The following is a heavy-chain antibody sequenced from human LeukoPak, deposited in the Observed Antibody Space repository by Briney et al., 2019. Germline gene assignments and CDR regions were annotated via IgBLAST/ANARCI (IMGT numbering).Heavy chain of an antibody. J-gene: IGHJ4*02. CDR1: SGSISTSNYY. V-gene: IGHV4-39*07. Sequence: PSETLSLTCTVSSGSISTSNYYWGWVLQPPGKALEWIGNIFYSGSTYYSPSLKSRVTISLDTSRNQFSLKLNSVTAADTAVYYCARVRETSTGYYPFDYWGQGTLVTVSS. CDR3: ARVRETSTGYYPFDY. D-gene: IGHD3-22*01. CDR2: IFYSGST.